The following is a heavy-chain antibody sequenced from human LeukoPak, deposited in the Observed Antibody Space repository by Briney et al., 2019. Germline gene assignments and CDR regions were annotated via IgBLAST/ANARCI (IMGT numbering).Heavy chain of an antibody. Sequence: SETLSLTCAVSGGSISSGGSSWSWIRQPPGKGLEWIGYIYHSGSTYYNPSLKSRVTISVDRSKNQFSLKLSSVTAADTAVYYCAREHVPNYYGSGNWVAFDIWGQGTMVTVSS. J-gene: IGHJ3*02. CDR1: GGSISSGGSS. D-gene: IGHD3-10*01. V-gene: IGHV4-30-2*01. CDR2: IYHSGST. CDR3: AREHVPNYYGSGNWVAFDI.